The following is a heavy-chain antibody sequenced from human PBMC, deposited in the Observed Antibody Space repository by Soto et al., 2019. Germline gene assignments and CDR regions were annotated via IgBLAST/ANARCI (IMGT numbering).Heavy chain of an antibody. V-gene: IGHV1-46*01. CDR1: GYSFSNYS. CDR3: ARDGVQLWPRYYFDY. D-gene: IGHD1-1*01. CDR2: INPNGGST. J-gene: IGHJ4*02. Sequence: VQLVQSGAEVKKPGASVQVSCKTSGYSFSNYSMHWVRQVTGQGLEWMGKINPNGGSTSLAQKFKDAVTLTRDTSTNTVYMELSSLTSEDTAVYYCARDGVQLWPRYYFDYWGQGTLVTVSS.